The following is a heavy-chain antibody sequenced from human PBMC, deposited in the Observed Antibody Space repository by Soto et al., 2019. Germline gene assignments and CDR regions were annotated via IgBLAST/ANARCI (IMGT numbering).Heavy chain of an antibody. D-gene: IGHD5-18*01. Sequence: GGSLRLSCAASGFTFDDYAMYWVRQVLGKGLEWVSSISWNSGNIGYADSVKGRFTTSRDNAENSLYLQMNSLRPEDTALYYCVRSKGGYSYGTPFDYWGQGTLVTVSS. CDR2: ISWNSGNI. V-gene: IGHV3-9*01. CDR3: VRSKGGYSYGTPFDY. CDR1: GFTFDDYA. J-gene: IGHJ4*02.